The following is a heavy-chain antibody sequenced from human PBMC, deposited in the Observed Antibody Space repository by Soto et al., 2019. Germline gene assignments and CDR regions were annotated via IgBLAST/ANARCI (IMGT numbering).Heavy chain of an antibody. J-gene: IGHJ4*02. CDR2: IWYDGSNK. CDR3: ARGYYYDSSGYYRTPFDY. Sequence: QVQLVESGGGVVQPGRSLRLSCAASGFTFSSYGMHWVRQAPGKGLEWVAVIWYDGSNKYYADSVKGRFTISRDNSKNTLYLQMNSLRAEDTAVYYCARGYYYDSSGYYRTPFDYWGQGTLVTVSS. CDR1: GFTFSSYG. D-gene: IGHD3-22*01. V-gene: IGHV3-33*01.